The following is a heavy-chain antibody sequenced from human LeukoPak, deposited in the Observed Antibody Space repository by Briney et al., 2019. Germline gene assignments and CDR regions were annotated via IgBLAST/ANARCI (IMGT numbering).Heavy chain of an antibody. CDR2: IIPKFGKA. V-gene: IGHV1-69*05. Sequence: SVKVSCKTSGGTFSRYGITWVRQAPGQGLEWMGRIIPKFGKANYAQKFQGRVTITTDESTTTAYMELSSLRSEDTAVYYCARDYYDSSGFWFDPWGQGTLVTVSS. CDR3: ARDYYDSSGFWFDP. D-gene: IGHD3-22*01. J-gene: IGHJ5*02. CDR1: GGTFSRYG.